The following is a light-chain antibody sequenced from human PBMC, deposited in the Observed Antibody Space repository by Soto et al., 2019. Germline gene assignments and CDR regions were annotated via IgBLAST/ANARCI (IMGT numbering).Light chain of an antibody. CDR3: LQRSNWPLT. CDR1: QSISNSY. CDR2: GAS. V-gene: IGKV3D-20*02. Sequence: ELVLTQSPGTLSLSPGERATLSCRASQSISNSYLAWYQQKHGQAPRLPIYGASSRATGIPDRFSGSGSVTDLTITISRLEPEDFGVYYCLQRSNWPLTFGGGTKVDIK. J-gene: IGKJ4*01.